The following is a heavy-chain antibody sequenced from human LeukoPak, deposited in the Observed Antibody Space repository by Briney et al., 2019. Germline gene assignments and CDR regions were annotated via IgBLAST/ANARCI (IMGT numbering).Heavy chain of an antibody. CDR2: VTEDVSKK. Sequence: GGSLRLSCAASGFSFRGYLLSWVRQAPGKGLEWVATVTEDVSKKYYDDSVKGRFTISRDNAKNSLYLEMSSLRAEDTAVYYFARLQGMVTTFDYWGQGILVSVSS. D-gene: IGHD4-23*01. CDR3: ARLQGMVTTFDY. V-gene: IGHV3-7*01. CDR1: GFSFRGYL. J-gene: IGHJ4*02.